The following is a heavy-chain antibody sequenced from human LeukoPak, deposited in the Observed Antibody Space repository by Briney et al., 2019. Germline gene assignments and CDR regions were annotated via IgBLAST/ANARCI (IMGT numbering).Heavy chain of an antibody. Sequence: PSETLSLACTVSGGSISSYYWSWIRQPPGKGLEWIGYIYYSGSTNYNPSLKSRVTISVDTSKNQFSLKLSSVIAADTAVYYCARHKITMIPSYYFDYWGQGTLVTVSS. CDR3: ARHKITMIPSYYFDY. CDR1: GGSISSYY. V-gene: IGHV4-59*08. CDR2: IYYSGST. D-gene: IGHD3-22*01. J-gene: IGHJ4*02.